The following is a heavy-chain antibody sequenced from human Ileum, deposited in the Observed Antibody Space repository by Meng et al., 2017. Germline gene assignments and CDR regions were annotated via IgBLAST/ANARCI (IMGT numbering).Heavy chain of an antibody. Sequence: ASVKVSSKASGYTFTGYYMHWVRQAPGQGLEWMGRINPNSGGTNYAQKFQGRVTMTRDTSISTAYMELSRLRSDDTAVYYCARGSVIVVVPAAIGYYYYGMDVWGQGTTVTVSS. CDR2: INPNSGGT. D-gene: IGHD2-2*02. CDR3: ARGSVIVVVPAAIGYYYYGMDV. CDR1: GYTFTGYY. V-gene: IGHV1-2*06. J-gene: IGHJ6*02.